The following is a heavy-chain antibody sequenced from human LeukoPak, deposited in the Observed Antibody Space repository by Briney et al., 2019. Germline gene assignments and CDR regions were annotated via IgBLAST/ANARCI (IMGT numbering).Heavy chain of an antibody. V-gene: IGHV3-9*01. CDR1: GFSFDDYA. J-gene: IGHJ3*02. CDR3: AKGMGVASLIVDALDM. CDR2: ITWNSGSI. D-gene: IGHD1-26*01. Sequence: GGSLRLSCEASGFSFDDYAMHWVRDVPQKGLEWVSGITWNSGSILYADSVKGRFTISRDNAKNSLYLEMTSLRAEDTALYYCAKGMGVASLIVDALDMWGQGTMVTVSS.